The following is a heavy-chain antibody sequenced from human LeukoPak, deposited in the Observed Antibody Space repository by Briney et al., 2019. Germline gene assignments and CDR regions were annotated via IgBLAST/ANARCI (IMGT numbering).Heavy chain of an antibody. D-gene: IGHD2-2*01. CDR3: AKVFSVVVVPAAIHFDY. CDR2: ISGSGGST. Sequence: GESLRLSCAASGFTFSSYSMSWVRQAPGKGLEWVSAISGSGGSTYYADSVKGRFTISRDNSKNTLYLQMNSLRAEDTAVYYCAKVFSVVVVPAAIHFDYWGQGTLVTVSS. J-gene: IGHJ4*02. CDR1: GFTFSSYS. V-gene: IGHV3-23*01.